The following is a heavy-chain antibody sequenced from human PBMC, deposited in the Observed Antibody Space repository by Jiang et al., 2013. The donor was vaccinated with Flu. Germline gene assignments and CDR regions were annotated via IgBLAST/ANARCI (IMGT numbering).Heavy chain of an antibody. Sequence: SGAEVKKPGESLRISCKGSGYSLTSYWISWVRQMPGKGLEWMGRIDPSDSYTNYSPSFQGHVTISADKSISTAYLQWSSLKASDTAMYYCARSTVTHYYYGMDVVGQRDHGHRLL. V-gene: IGHV5-10-1*01. CDR2: IDPSDSYT. CDR1: GYSLTSYW. CDR3: ARSTVTHYYYGMDV. D-gene: IGHD4-17*01. J-gene: IGHJ6*04.